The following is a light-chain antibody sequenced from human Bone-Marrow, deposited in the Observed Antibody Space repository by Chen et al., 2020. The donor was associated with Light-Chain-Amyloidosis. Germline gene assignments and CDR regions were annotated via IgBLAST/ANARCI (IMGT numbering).Light chain of an antibody. J-gene: IGLJ1*01. CDR1: SSDVGGDNH. Sequence: QSALTQPASVSGSPGQSITISWTGTSSDVGGDNHVAWYPQHPDKATKLMIYEVTNPPSWVPARCSGSKSDNTAALTISGLPTEDEADCFCSSYTITNTLVFGSGTRVTVL. CDR3: SSYTITNTLV. V-gene: IGLV2-14*01. CDR2: EVT.